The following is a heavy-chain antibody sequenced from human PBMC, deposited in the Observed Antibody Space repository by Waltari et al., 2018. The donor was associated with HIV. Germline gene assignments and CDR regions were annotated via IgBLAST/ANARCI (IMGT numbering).Heavy chain of an antibody. J-gene: IGHJ5*02. D-gene: IGHD3-16*01. CDR3: ARDTQAVGGWFDP. CDR2: IYYSGST. Sequence: QLQLQESGPGLVKPSETLSLTCTVSGGSISSSSYYWGWLRQPPGKGLEWIGSIYYSGSTYYNPSLKSRVTISVDTSKNQFSLKLSSVTAADTAVYYCARDTQAVGGWFDPWGQGTLVTVSS. CDR1: GGSISSSSYY. V-gene: IGHV4-39*07.